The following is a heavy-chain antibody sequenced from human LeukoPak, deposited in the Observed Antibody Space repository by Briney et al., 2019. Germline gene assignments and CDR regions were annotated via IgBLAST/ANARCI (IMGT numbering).Heavy chain of an antibody. Sequence: SETLSLTCTVSGGSISSGSYYWSWIRQPAGKGLEWIGRIYTSGSTNYNPSLKSRVTISVDTSKNQFSLKLSSVTAADTAVYYCAREHAVRFDPWGQGTLVTVSS. D-gene: IGHD4-17*01. CDR2: IYTSGST. J-gene: IGHJ5*02. CDR3: AREHAVRFDP. CDR1: GGSISSGSYY. V-gene: IGHV4-61*02.